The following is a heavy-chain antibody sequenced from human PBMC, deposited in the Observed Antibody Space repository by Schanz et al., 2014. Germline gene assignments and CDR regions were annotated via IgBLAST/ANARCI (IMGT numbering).Heavy chain of an antibody. J-gene: IGHJ4*02. CDR3: ARANYRRKINFDY. Sequence: EGQLLESGGGLIQPGGSLRLSCAASGFTFSSYAMSWVRQAPGKGLEWVSTISASGGSTYYADSVKGRFTISRDNSKNTLYLQMNSLRAEDTAVYYCARANYRRKINFDYWGRGTLVTVSS. CDR2: ISASGGST. CDR1: GFTFSSYA. D-gene: IGHD3-10*01. V-gene: IGHV3-23*01.